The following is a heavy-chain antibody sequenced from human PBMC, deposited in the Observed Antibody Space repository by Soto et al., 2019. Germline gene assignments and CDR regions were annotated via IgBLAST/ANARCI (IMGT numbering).Heavy chain of an antibody. CDR1: GGSVSSGSDY. V-gene: IGHV4-61*01. Sequence: PSETLSLTCTVSGGSVSSGSDYWSWIRQPPGMGLEWIGYIYYSGSTDYNPSLKSRVTISVDTSKNQFSLKLSSVTAADTAVYYCARASLRRYFDWSVYFDYWGQGTLVTVSS. CDR2: IYYSGST. J-gene: IGHJ4*02. CDR3: ARASLRRYFDWSVYFDY. D-gene: IGHD3-9*01.